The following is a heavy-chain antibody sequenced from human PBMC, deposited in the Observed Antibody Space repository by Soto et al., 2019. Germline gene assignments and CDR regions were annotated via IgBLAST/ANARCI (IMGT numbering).Heavy chain of an antibody. Sequence: QVQLVQSGAEVKKPGASVKVSCTTSGYTFTNYAIHWVRQAPGQRLEWMGWIDAGNGNTEYSQNFQGRVTLTRDTSASTAYMDLRSLRSEDTAVYYCARDRTVQLERRGAPDYWGQGTLVTVSS. D-gene: IGHD1-1*01. CDR3: ARDRTVQLERRGAPDY. V-gene: IGHV1-3*01. J-gene: IGHJ4*02. CDR2: IDAGNGNT. CDR1: GYTFTNYA.